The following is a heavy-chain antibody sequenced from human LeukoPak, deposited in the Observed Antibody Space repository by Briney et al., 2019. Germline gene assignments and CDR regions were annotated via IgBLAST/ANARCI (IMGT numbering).Heavy chain of an antibody. CDR3: ARPSITMVSSM. D-gene: IGHD3-10*01. V-gene: IGHV1-18*01. Sequence: ASVTVSFKGSGYTFTNYGVTWVGQAPGEGREGIRSISRSYPKPPSPQKFQDRLTLTSDPSPRPAYMELRNLTSDDTAVYYCARPSITMVSSMWGQGTLVTVSS. CDR1: GYTFTNYG. CDR2: ISRSYPKP. J-gene: IGHJ4*02.